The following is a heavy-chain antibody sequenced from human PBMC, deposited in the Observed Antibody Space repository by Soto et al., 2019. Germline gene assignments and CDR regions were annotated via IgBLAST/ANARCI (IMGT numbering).Heavy chain of an antibody. CDR3: ARDRGSYVHWCDP. J-gene: IGHJ5*02. V-gene: IGHV1-69*01. CDR2: IIPIFGTA. CDR1: GGTFSSYA. D-gene: IGHD1-26*01. Sequence: QVQLVQSGAEVKKPGSSVKVSCKDSGGTFSSYAISWVRQAPGQGLEWMGGIIPIFGTANYAQKCQCRVTITADESTSTAYMELSSLRSEDTAVYYWARDRGSYVHWCDPWGQGTLVTVSS.